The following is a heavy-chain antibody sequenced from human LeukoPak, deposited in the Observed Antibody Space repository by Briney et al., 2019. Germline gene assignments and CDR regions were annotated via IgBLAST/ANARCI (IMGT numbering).Heavy chain of an antibody. Sequence: GGSLRLSCAASGFTFDDYAMHWVRQAPGKGLEWISLISGGGGSTSYADSVKGRFTISRDNSKNSLYLQMNSLRTEDTALYYCAKGIVGASNTFDYWGQGTLVTVSS. CDR3: AKGIVGASNTFDY. CDR1: GFTFDDYA. D-gene: IGHD1-26*01. V-gene: IGHV3-43*02. J-gene: IGHJ4*02. CDR2: ISGGGGST.